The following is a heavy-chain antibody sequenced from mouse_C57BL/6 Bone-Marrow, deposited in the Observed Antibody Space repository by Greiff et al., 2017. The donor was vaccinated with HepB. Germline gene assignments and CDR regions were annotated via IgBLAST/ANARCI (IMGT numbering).Heavy chain of an antibody. CDR1: GYSITSGYY. J-gene: IGHJ2*01. CDR3: ARGLLQDDY. D-gene: IGHD2-3*01. Sequence: ESGPGLVKPSQSLSLTCSVTGYSITSGYYWNWIRQFPGNKLEWMGYISYDGSNNYNPSLKNRISITRDTSKNQFFLKLNSVTTEDTATYYCARGLLQDDYWGQGTTLTVSS. V-gene: IGHV3-6*01. CDR2: ISYDGSN.